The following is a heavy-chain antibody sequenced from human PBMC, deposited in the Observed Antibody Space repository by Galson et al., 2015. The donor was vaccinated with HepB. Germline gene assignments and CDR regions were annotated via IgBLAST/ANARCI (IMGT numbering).Heavy chain of an antibody. CDR2: TSFDGNYK. D-gene: IGHD3-22*01. V-gene: IGHV3-30*18. J-gene: IGHJ4*02. Sequence: SLRLSCAASGFTFSNYGMHWVRRAPGKGLEWVTFTSFDGNYKFYSDSAKGRFTISRDNSKQTLYLQMNSLRPDDTAVYYCAKERAGGFYEGGDYWGQGTLVTVSS. CDR1: GFTFSNYG. CDR3: AKERAGGFYEGGDY.